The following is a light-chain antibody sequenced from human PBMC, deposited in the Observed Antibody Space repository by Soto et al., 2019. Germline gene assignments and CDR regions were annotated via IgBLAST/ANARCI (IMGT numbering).Light chain of an antibody. V-gene: IGKV3D-11*02. CDR3: QQRYDSWT. Sequence: EIVLAQSPATLSLSPGERVTLSCRASQSVSNYLAWYQQKPGQAPRLLISEASNRATGIAARFSGSGPGTDFTLTISSLEPEDFAVYYCQQRYDSWTFGQGTKVDIK. J-gene: IGKJ1*01. CDR1: QSVSNY. CDR2: EAS.